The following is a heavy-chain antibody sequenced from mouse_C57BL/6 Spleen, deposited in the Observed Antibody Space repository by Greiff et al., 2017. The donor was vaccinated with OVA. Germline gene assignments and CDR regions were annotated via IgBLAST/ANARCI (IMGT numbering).Heavy chain of an antibody. Sequence: EVQLQQSGPGLAKPSQTLSLTCSVTGYSITSDYWNWIRKFPGNKLEYMGYISPSGSTYSNPSLKCRISITRDTSKNQYYLQLKSVTTEDTATYYCARLSPGIYYSGSSSNYAMDYWGQGTSVTVSS. V-gene: IGHV3-8*01. CDR1: GYSITSDY. J-gene: IGHJ4*01. CDR3: ARLSPGIYYSGSSSNYAMDY. CDR2: ISPSGST. D-gene: IGHD1-1*01.